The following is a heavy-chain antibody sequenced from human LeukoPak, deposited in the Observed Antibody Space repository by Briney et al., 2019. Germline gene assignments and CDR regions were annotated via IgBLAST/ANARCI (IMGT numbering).Heavy chain of an antibody. CDR3: ARGPVLLWFGSPGDAFDI. D-gene: IGHD3-10*01. CDR2: INHSGST. V-gene: IGHV4-34*01. Sequence: SETLSLTCAVSGGSFSGYYWSWIRQPPGKGLEWIGEINHSGSTNYNPSLKSRVTISVDTSKNQFSLKLSSVTAADTAVYYCARGPVLLWFGSPGDAFDIWGQGTMVTVSS. CDR1: GGSFSGYY. J-gene: IGHJ3*02.